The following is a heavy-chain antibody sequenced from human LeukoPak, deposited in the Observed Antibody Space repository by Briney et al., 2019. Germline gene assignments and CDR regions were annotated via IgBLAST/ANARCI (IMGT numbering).Heavy chain of an antibody. D-gene: IGHD6-19*01. V-gene: IGHV3-23*01. J-gene: IGHJ4*02. CDR2: ISGSGGST. CDR3: AKEVDSSGWYVEY. Sequence: GSLSLSCAASGFTFSSSAMSWVREAPGKGLEWVSVISGSGGSTYYADSVKGRFTISRDNSKQTLYLEMNSLRVEDTAVFYCAKEVDSSGWYVEYWGQGALGTASS. CDR1: GFTFSSSA.